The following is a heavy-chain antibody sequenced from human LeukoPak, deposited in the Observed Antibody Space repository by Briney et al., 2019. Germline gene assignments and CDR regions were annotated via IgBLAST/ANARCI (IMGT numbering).Heavy chain of an antibody. CDR1: GFTFSSYA. CDR3: TTGGPDY. V-gene: IGHV3-23*01. J-gene: IGHJ4*02. D-gene: IGHD3-16*01. CDR2: ISGSGGST. Sequence: GGSLRLSCAASGFTFSSYAMSWVRQAPGKGLEWVSAISGSGGSTYYADSLKGRLTISRDNSKNTLYLQMNSLKTEDTAVYYCTTGGPDYWGQGTLVTVSS.